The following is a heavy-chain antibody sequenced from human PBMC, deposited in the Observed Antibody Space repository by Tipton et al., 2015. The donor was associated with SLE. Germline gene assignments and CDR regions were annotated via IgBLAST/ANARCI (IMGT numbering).Heavy chain of an antibody. CDR2: IYHSGNT. D-gene: IGHD5-18*01. J-gene: IGHJ4*02. CDR3: ARVYSYGYYFDY. CDR1: GGSISSHY. Sequence: TLSLTCTVSGGSISSHYWSWIRQPPGKGLEWIGYIYHSGNTNYSPSLKSRVTISVDTSKNQFSLKLSSVTAADTAVYYCARVYSYGYYFDYWGQGTLVTVSS. V-gene: IGHV4-59*11.